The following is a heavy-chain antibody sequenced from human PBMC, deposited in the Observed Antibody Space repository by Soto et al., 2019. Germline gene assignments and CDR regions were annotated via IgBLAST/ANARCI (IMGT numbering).Heavy chain of an antibody. V-gene: IGHV3-30-3*01. J-gene: IGHJ4*02. CDR1: GFTFSSYA. CDR2: ISYDGSNK. Sequence: QVQLVESGGGVVQPGRSLRLSCAASGFTFSSYAMHWVRQAPGKGLEWVAVISYDGSNKYYADSVKGRFTISRDNSKNTLYLQMNSLRAEDTAVYYCARESLRYFDYWGQGTLVTVSS. CDR3: ARESLRYFDY. D-gene: IGHD3-16*02.